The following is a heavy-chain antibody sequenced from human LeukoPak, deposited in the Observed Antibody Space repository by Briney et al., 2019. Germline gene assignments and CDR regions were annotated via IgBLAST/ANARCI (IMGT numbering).Heavy chain of an antibody. V-gene: IGHV3-33*01. CDR2: IWYDGTNK. CDR1: GFTFSSHG. CDR3: ASTYCSSTSCYKYYYMDV. D-gene: IGHD2-2*02. J-gene: IGHJ6*03. Sequence: GGSLTLSCAASGFTFSSHGMHWVRQAPGKGLEWVAVIWYDGTNKYYADSVRGRFTISRDNSKNTLYLQMNSLRAEDTAVYYCASTYCSSTSCYKYYYMDVWGKGTTVTVSS.